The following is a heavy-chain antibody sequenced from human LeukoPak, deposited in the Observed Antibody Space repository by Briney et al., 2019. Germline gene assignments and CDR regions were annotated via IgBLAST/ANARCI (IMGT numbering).Heavy chain of an antibody. D-gene: IGHD4/OR15-4a*01. V-gene: IGHV1-69*05. CDR3: ARAQHDYSSRGRVYYFDY. Sequence: SVKVSCKASGGTFSSYAISWVRQAPGQGLEWMGGIIPIFGTANYAQEFRGRVTITTDESTSTAYMELSSLRSEDTAVYYCARAQHDYSSRGRVYYFDYWGQGTLVTVSS. CDR1: GGTFSSYA. CDR2: IIPIFGTA. J-gene: IGHJ4*02.